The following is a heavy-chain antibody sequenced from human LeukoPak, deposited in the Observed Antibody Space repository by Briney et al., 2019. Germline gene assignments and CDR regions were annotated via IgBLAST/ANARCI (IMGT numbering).Heavy chain of an antibody. CDR2: IYVSGGT. D-gene: IGHD2-15*01. V-gene: IGHV4-59*01. Sequence: SETLSLTCTVSGGSINNYYWSWIRQSPGNGLEWIGYIYVSGGTNYNPPLKSRVTISEDTPKDQFSLQLSSVTAADTAVYYCAGGPALVGYWYYYMDVWGKGTTVTVSS. CDR1: GGSINNYY. CDR3: AGGPALVGYWYYYMDV. J-gene: IGHJ6*03.